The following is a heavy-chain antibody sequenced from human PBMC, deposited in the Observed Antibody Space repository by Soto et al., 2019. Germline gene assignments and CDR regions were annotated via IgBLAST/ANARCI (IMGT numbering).Heavy chain of an antibody. D-gene: IGHD3-10*01. V-gene: IGHV1-24*01. Sequence: ASVKVSCTVSGYTLTELSMHWVRQAPGKGLEWMGGFDPEDGETIYAQKFQGRVTMTEDTSTDTAYMELSSLRSEDTAVYYCATPVRGRQPRWFRAFDIWGQGTMVTVSS. J-gene: IGHJ3*02. CDR1: GYTLTELS. CDR3: ATPVRGRQPRWFRAFDI. CDR2: FDPEDGET.